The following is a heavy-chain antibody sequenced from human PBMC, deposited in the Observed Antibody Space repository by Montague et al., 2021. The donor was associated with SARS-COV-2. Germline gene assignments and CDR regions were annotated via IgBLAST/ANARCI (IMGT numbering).Heavy chain of an antibody. CDR1: AGSISTNSYY. J-gene: IGHJ5*02. Sequence: SETLSLTCTVSAGSISTNSYYWAWIRQPPGKGLEWIGSISYSGSTYFNPSLESRLTMSVDTSKNHFSLKLSSVTAADTAVYYCARLRDFYGSGGYKNSWFDPWGQGTRVTVSS. CDR2: ISYSGST. CDR3: ARLRDFYGSGGYKNSWFDP. D-gene: IGHD3-10*01. V-gene: IGHV4-39*02.